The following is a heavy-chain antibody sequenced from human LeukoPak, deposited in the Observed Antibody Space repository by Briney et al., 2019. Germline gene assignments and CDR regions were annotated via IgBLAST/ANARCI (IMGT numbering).Heavy chain of an antibody. Sequence: GESLKISCKGSGYSFTSYWIGWVRQAPGQRLEWIGWINPNSGGTNYAQKFQGRVTMTRDTSISTAYMELSRLRSDDTAVYYCASHPRGYSYGYSLDYWGQGTLVTVSS. CDR3: ASHPRGYSYGYSLDY. CDR2: INPNSGGT. J-gene: IGHJ4*02. D-gene: IGHD5-18*01. CDR1: GYSFTSYW. V-gene: IGHV1-2*02.